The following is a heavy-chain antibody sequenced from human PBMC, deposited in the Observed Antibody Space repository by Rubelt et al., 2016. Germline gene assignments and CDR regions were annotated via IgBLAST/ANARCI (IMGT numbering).Heavy chain of an antibody. V-gene: IGHV1-3*01. D-gene: IGHD6-19*01. CDR2: INAGNGDT. CDR1: GYTFTSYS. J-gene: IGHJ4*02. CDR3: ATHGSGWSFDY. Sequence: QVQLVQSGAEVKKPGASVKVSCKASGYTFTSYSMHWVRQAPGQRLEWMGWINAGNGDTKYTQKFQGRFTITRDTSATTAHMELSSLRSEDTAVYYCATHGSGWSFDYWGQGTLVTVSS.